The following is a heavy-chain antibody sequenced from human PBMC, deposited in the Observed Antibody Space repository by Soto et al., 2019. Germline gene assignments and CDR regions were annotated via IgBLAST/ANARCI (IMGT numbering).Heavy chain of an antibody. V-gene: IGHV3-30*18. CDR3: AKEYSNTWYYFDY. D-gene: IGHD6-13*01. CDR1: GFIFSNYG. J-gene: IGHJ4*02. Sequence: GGSLRLSCAASGFIFSNYGIHWVRQAPGKGLEWVALISDDGNDKYYADSVKGRFTVSRDNSKNTLYLQMNSLRAEDTAVYYCAKEYSNTWYYFDYWGQGTLVTVSS. CDR2: ISDDGNDK.